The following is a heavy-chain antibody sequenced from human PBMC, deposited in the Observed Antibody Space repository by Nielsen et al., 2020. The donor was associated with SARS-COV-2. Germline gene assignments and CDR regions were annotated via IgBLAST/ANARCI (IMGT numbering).Heavy chain of an antibody. V-gene: IGHV4-4*02. J-gene: IGHJ6*03. CDR2: VSHSGST. D-gene: IGHD2-2*02. CDR3: ARGHLVVVPSPILGLGPFFYSFYLDV. Sequence: SETLSLTCAVSGGSFSSNDWWTWVRQSPGKGLEWLGEVSHSGSTNYSPSLKSRVTLSMDKSRRQFSLRLASVSAADTAVYFCARGHLVVVPSPILGLGPFFYSFYLDVWGKGTTVIVSS. CDR1: GGSFSSNDW.